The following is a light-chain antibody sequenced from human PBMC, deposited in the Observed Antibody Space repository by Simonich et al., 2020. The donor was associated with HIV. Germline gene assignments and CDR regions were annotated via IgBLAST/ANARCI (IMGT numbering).Light chain of an antibody. CDR1: QGISSY. CDR3: QQRYNWPRT. Sequence: DIQLTQSPSFVSASVGDRVIINCRASQGISSYLAWYQQKPGKAPKLLIYAASTLQSGVPSRFSGSGSGTEFTLTISSLQPEDFAVYYCQQRYNWPRTFGPGTKVDIK. J-gene: IGKJ3*01. CDR2: AAS. V-gene: IGKV1-9*01.